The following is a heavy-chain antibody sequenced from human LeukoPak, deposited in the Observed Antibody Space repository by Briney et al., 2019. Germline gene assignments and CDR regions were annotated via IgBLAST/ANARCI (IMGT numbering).Heavy chain of an antibody. Sequence: GKSLKISCKGSGYSFTSYWIGWVRQMPGKGLEWMGIIYPGDSDTKYSPSFQGQVTISADKSIITAYLQWSSLKASDTAMYYCARYYYDSSGSESNAFDIWGQGTMVTVSS. J-gene: IGHJ3*02. D-gene: IGHD3-22*01. CDR1: GYSFTSYW. CDR2: IYPGDSDT. V-gene: IGHV5-51*01. CDR3: ARYYYDSSGSESNAFDI.